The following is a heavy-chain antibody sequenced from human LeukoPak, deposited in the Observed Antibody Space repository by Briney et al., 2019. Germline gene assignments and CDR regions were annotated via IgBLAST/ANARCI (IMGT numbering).Heavy chain of an antibody. J-gene: IGHJ4*02. Sequence: SQTLSLTCAISGDSVSSNSAAWSWIRQSPSRGLEWLGRTCYRSKWYIDYAVSVRSRITINPDTSKNQFSLQLNSVTPEDTAVYYCARGESSYDSSGYYFDYWGQGTLVTVSS. CDR1: GDSVSSNSAA. CDR3: ARGESSYDSSGYYFDY. V-gene: IGHV6-1*01. CDR2: TCYRSKWYI. D-gene: IGHD3-22*01.